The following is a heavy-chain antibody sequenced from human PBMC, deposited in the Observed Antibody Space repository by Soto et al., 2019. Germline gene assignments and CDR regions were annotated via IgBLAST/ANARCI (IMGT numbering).Heavy chain of an antibody. J-gene: IGHJ5*02. Sequence: AETLSLTCTVSGASISGFYWSWIRKSAGKGLEWIGRIYATGTTDYNPSLKSRVMMSVDTTKKQFSLKLRSVTAADTAVYYCVRDGTKTLRDWFDPWGQGISVTVSS. CDR1: GASISGFY. V-gene: IGHV4-4*07. CDR2: IYATGTT. CDR3: VRDGTKTLRDWFDP. D-gene: IGHD1-1*01.